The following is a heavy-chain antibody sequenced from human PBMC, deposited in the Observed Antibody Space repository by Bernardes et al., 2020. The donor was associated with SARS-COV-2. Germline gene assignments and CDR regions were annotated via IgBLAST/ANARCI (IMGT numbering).Heavy chain of an antibody. CDR2: WFYIGSP. CDR1: GDSINSASYR. Sequence: SETLSLTRSVSGDSINSASYRWGWIRQAPGKGLEWIAYWFYIGSPSYNPSLNSRISVSEDRSKNQLFLKLTSVTAADTAVYYCGRDYSGYYGVVDIWGQGTMVTVSS. CDR3: GRDYSGYYGVVDI. J-gene: IGHJ3*02. V-gene: IGHV4-61*01. D-gene: IGHD5-12*01.